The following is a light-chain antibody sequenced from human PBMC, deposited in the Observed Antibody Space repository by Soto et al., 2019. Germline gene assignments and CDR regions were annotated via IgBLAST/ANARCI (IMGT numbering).Light chain of an antibody. Sequence: EIVLTQSPATLSLPPGERATLSCRASQGVSSYLAWYQQKPGQAPRLLIYDASNRATGIPARFSGSGSGTDFTLTISSLEPEDFAVYYCQEYDNWLTWTFGQGTKVDIK. CDR3: QEYDNWLTWT. CDR2: DAS. CDR1: QGVSSY. J-gene: IGKJ1*01. V-gene: IGKV3-11*01.